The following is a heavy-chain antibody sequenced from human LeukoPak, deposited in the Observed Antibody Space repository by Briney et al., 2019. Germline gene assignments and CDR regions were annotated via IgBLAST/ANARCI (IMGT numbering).Heavy chain of an antibody. CDR2: INHRGST. CDR1: GGSFSGYY. V-gene: IGHV4-34*01. D-gene: IGHD2-2*02. J-gene: IGHJ6*02. Sequence: PETLSLTCAVYGGSFSGYYWSWIRQPPGKGLEWIGEINHRGSTNYNPSLKSRVTISVDTSKNQFSLTLSSVTAADTAVYYCARGWSRYCSSTSCYSKFYYYYGMDVWGQGTTVTVSS. CDR3: ARGWSRYCSSTSCYSKFYYYYGMDV.